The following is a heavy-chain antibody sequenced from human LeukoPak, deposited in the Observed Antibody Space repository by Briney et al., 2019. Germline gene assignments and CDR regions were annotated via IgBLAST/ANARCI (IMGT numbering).Heavy chain of an antibody. Sequence: SETLSLTCTVSGGSISSYYWSWIRQPPGKGLEWIGYIYYSGSTNHNPSLKSRVTISVDTSKNQFSLKLSSVTAADTAVYYCARSQVIQLWSQFDYWGQGTLVAVSS. V-gene: IGHV4-59*01. D-gene: IGHD5-18*01. J-gene: IGHJ4*02. CDR3: ARSQVIQLWSQFDY. CDR2: IYYSGST. CDR1: GGSISSYY.